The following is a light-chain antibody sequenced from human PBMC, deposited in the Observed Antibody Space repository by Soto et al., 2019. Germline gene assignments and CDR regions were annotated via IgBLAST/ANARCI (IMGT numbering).Light chain of an antibody. Sequence: EIVITQSPATRSVSPGESATLSCRAGQSVSSNLAWYQQKPGQAPRLLIYGASTRATGIPARFSGSGSGKEFTLTISSLKSEDFAVYYCQQYNNWPWRLGQGTKVDIK. CDR3: QQYNNWPWR. V-gene: IGKV3-15*01. CDR2: GAS. J-gene: IGKJ1*01. CDR1: QSVSSN.